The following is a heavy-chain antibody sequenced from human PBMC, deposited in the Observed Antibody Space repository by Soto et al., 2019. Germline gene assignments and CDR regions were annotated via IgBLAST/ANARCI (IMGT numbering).Heavy chain of an antibody. Sequence: QLQLQESGSGLVKPSQTLSLTCAVSGGSISSGGYSWSWIRQPPGKGLEWIGYIYHSGSTYYNPSLKRRVTYSAARSKKHFSLKLRSVPAADTAVDYCAAGGGLPRYYWGQGTLVTVSS. CDR3: AAGGGLPRYY. V-gene: IGHV4-30-2*01. D-gene: IGHD5-12*01. J-gene: IGHJ4*02. CDR1: GGSISSGGYS. CDR2: IYHSGST.